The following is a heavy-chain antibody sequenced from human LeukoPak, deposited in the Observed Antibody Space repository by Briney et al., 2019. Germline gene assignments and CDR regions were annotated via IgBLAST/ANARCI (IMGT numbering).Heavy chain of an antibody. J-gene: IGHJ3*02. V-gene: IGHV4-59*01. CDR1: GFSISSYY. D-gene: IGHD3-22*01. CDR3: ARAYYDSPPRAFDI. Sequence: PSETLSLTCTVSGFSISSYYWSWIRQPPGKGLEWIGYIYYSGSTNYNPSLKSRVTISVDTSKNQFSLKLSSVTAADTAVYYCARAYYDSPPRAFDIWGQGTMVTVSS. CDR2: IYYSGST.